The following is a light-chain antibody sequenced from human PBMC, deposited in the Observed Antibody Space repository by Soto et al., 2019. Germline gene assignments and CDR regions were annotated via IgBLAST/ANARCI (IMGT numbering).Light chain of an antibody. CDR3: QQYYGGPIT. CDR1: QRLLSSANKKKY. CDR2: WAS. Sequence: DIVLTQSPDSLTVSLGERATMNCKSSQRLLSSANKKKYLAWFQQRPGQPPKVLISWASTRESGVPDRFGGSGSGTDFTLTISSLQAEDVAVYYCQQYYGGPITFGQGTRLEIK. J-gene: IGKJ5*01. V-gene: IGKV4-1*01.